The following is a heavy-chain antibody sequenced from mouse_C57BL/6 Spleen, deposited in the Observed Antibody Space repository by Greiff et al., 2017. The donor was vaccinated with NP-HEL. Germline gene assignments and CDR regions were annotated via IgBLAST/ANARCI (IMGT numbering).Heavy chain of an antibody. D-gene: IGHD1-1*01. Sequence: VKQSCKASGYTFTSYWMHWVKQRPGRGLEWIGRIDPNSGGTKYNEKFKSKATLTVDKPSSTAYMQLSSLTSEDSAVYYCARPYYGSSYGWWYFDVWGTGTTVTVSS. V-gene: IGHV1-72*01. J-gene: IGHJ1*03. CDR3: ARPYYGSSYGWWYFDV. CDR1: GYTFTSYW. CDR2: IDPNSGGT.